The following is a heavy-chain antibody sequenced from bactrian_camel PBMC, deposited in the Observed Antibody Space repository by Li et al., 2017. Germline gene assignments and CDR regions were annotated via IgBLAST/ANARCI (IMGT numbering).Heavy chain of an antibody. J-gene: IGHJ4*01. Sequence: HVQLVESGGGSVQIGGTLRLSCAASRATQCMAWFRQAPGKEREVVAIIDNDGSTNYADSVKGRFTISHDAAKSTTYLQMTSLKPEDTGMYYCAADRLVCLSTDTRAEWRYWGQGTQVTVS. CDR1: RATQC. CDR2: IDNDGST. V-gene: IGHV3S53*01. CDR3: AADRLVCLSTDTRAEWRY. D-gene: IGHD5*01.